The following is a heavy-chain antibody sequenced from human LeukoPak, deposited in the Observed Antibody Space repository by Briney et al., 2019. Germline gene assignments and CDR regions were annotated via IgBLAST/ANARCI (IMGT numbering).Heavy chain of an antibody. CDR2: TYFSGST. J-gene: IGHJ4*02. Sequence: SETLSLTCTVSGGSISGDYWNWIRQPPGKGLEWIGYTYFSGSTSYNPSLQSRVTISVDTSKNHFSLKLSSVTAADTAVYYCARDQTYSGSGIYTYFDYWGQGILVTVST. V-gene: IGHV4-59*12. CDR1: GGSISGDY. D-gene: IGHD3-10*01. CDR3: ARDQTYSGSGIYTYFDY.